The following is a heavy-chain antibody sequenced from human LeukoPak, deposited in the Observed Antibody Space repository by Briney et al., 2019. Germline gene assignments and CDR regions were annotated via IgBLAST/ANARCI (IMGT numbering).Heavy chain of an antibody. CDR2: ISYDGSNK. CDR1: GFTFSSYA. D-gene: IGHD5-18*01. V-gene: IGHV3-30-3*01. CDR3: ARDRRDTAFDY. Sequence: GGSLRLPCAASGFTFSSYAMHWVRQAPGKGLEWVAVISYDGSNKYYADSVKGRFTISRDNSKNTLYLQMNSLRAEDTAVYYCARDRRDTAFDYWGQGTLVTVSS. J-gene: IGHJ4*02.